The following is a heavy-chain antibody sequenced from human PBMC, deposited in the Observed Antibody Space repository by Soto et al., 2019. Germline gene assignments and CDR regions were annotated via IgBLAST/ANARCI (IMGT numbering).Heavy chain of an antibody. J-gene: IGHJ6*02. D-gene: IGHD6-19*01. CDR2: ISYDGSNK. CDR1: GFTFNSYG. Sequence: GGSLRLSCAASGFTFNSYGMHWVRQAPGKGLEWVAVISYDGSNKYYADSVKGRFTIARDNSKNTLYLQMSSLRAEDTAVYYCVKDGSSGWPYYYGLDVWGQGPSVTVSS. V-gene: IGHV3-30*18. CDR3: VKDGSSGWPYYYGLDV.